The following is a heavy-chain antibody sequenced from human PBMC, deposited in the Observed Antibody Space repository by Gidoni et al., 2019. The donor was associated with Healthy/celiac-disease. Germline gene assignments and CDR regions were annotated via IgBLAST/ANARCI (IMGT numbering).Heavy chain of an antibody. CDR3: ARVSGYYYDSSGYWPSRSLDY. V-gene: IGHV3-11*01. J-gene: IGHJ4*02. D-gene: IGHD3-22*01. CDR2: ISSSVSTI. CDR1: GFTFSAYY. Sequence: QVQLVESGGGLVKPGGSLRLACAASGFTFSAYYMSWIRQAPGKGLEWFSYISSSVSTIYYADSVKGRFTISRDNAKNSLYLQMNSLRAEDTAVYYCARVSGYYYDSSGYWPSRSLDYWGQGTLVTVSS.